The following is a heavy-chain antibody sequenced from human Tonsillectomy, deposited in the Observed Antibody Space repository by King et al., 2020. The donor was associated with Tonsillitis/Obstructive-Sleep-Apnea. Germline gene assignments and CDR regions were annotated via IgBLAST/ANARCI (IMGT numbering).Heavy chain of an antibody. D-gene: IGHD6-13*01. J-gene: IGHJ3*02. V-gene: IGHV3-9*01. CDR3: AKDLIIAESGTPGDAFDI. Sequence: VQLVESGGGLVHPGRSLRLSCAASGFTFDDYAMYWVRQAPGKGLEWVSGISWNSGSKVYADSVKGRFTISRDNAKNSLYLQMNSLRTEDTALYHCAKDLIIAESGTPGDAFDIWGQGTMVTLSA. CDR1: GFTFDDYA. CDR2: ISWNSGSK.